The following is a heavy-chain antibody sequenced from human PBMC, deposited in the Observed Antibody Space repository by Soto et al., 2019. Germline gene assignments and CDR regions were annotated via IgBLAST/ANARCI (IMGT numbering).Heavy chain of an antibody. Sequence: EVQLVESGGGLVQPGGSLRLSCAASGFTFSDHYMDWVRQARGKGLEWVGRTRNKANSYTTEYAASVKGRFTISRDDSKNSLYLQMNSLKTEDTAVYYCARETAGRFVVVVAAKMYYYYYYGMDVWGQGTTVTVSS. CDR3: ARETAGRFVVVVAAKMYYYYYYGMDV. D-gene: IGHD2-15*01. CDR2: TRNKANSYTT. J-gene: IGHJ6*02. CDR1: GFTFSDHY. V-gene: IGHV3-72*01.